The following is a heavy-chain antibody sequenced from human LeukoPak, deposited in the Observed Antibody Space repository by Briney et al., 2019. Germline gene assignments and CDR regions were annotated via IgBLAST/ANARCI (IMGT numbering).Heavy chain of an antibody. Sequence: PGGSLRLSCAASGFTFSSYAMHWVRQAPGKGLEWVAVISYDGSNKYYADSVKGRFTISRDNSKNTLYLQMNSLKTEDTAVYYCTTESLIAGVDYWGQGTLVTVSS. CDR1: GFTFSSYA. V-gene: IGHV3-30-3*01. CDR2: ISYDGSNK. CDR3: TTESLIAGVDY. J-gene: IGHJ4*02. D-gene: IGHD1-26*01.